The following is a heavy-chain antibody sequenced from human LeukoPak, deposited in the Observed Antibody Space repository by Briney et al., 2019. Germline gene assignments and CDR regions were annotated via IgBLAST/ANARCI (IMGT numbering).Heavy chain of an antibody. D-gene: IGHD6-19*01. J-gene: IGHJ5*02. CDR3: ARDLEGYSSGWYEHRFDP. V-gene: IGHV3-48*01. CDR1: GFTFSSYS. CDR2: ISSSSSTI. Sequence: GGSLRLSCAASGFTFSSYSMNWVRQAPGKGLEWVSYISSSSSTIYYADSVKGRFAISRDNAKNSLYLQMNSLRAEDTAVYYCARDLEGYSSGWYEHRFDPWGQGTLVTVSS.